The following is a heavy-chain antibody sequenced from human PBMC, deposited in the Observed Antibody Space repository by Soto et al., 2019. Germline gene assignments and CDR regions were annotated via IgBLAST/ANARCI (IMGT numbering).Heavy chain of an antibody. CDR2: IWYDGSNK. D-gene: IGHD6-19*01. Sequence: QVQLVESGGGVVQPGRSLRLSCAASGFTFSSYGMHWVRQAPGKGLEWVAVIWYDGSNKYYADSVKGRFTISRDNSKNTLYLHMNSLRAEDTAVYYCARDVRQWLENAFDIWGQGTMVTVSS. V-gene: IGHV3-33*01. CDR1: GFTFSSYG. J-gene: IGHJ3*02. CDR3: ARDVRQWLENAFDI.